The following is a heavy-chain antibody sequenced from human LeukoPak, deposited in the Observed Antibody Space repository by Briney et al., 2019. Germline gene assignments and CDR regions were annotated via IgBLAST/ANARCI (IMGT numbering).Heavy chain of an antibody. Sequence: ASVKVSCKASGYTFTSYGISWVRQAPGQGLEWMGWISAYNGNTNYAQKLQGRVTITADKSTSTAYMELSSLRSEDTAVYYCARCHQRITIFGVARGWFDPWGQGTLVTVSS. D-gene: IGHD3-3*01. CDR2: ISAYNGNT. J-gene: IGHJ5*02. CDR3: ARCHQRITIFGVARGWFDP. CDR1: GYTFTSYG. V-gene: IGHV1-18*01.